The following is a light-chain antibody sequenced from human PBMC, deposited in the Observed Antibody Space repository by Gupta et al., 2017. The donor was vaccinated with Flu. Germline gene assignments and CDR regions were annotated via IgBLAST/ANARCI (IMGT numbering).Light chain of an antibody. V-gene: IGKV1-27*01. CDR1: QGISNY. J-gene: IGKJ3*01. Sequence: DIQMTQSPSSLSALVGDRVTITCRASQGISNYLAWYQQKPGKVPKLLMYAASTLQSAVPSRFSGRGSGRXFTLTIXSRQPQDVRTTYCRKENGAPGTFGXGTRLDIK. CDR3: RKENGAPGT. CDR2: AAS.